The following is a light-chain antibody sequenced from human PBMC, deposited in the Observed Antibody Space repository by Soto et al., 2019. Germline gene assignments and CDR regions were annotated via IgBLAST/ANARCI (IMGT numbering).Light chain of an antibody. J-gene: IGKJ1*01. CDR1: QDIRNE. CDR3: LQDYNYPRT. CDR2: AAS. V-gene: IGKV1-6*01. Sequence: AIQMTQSPSSLSASVGDRVTITCRASQDIRNELGWYQQKPGKAPKVLIYAASSLQSGVPSRFSGSGSGTDFTLTISSLQPEDCATYYCLQDYNYPRTFGQGTKVEI.